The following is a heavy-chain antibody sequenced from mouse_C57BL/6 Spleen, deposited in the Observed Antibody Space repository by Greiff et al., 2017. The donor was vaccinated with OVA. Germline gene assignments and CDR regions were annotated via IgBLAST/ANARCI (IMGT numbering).Heavy chain of an antibody. D-gene: IGHD1-1*01. Sequence: QVQLQQPGAELVKPGASVKMSCKASGYTFTSYWITWVKQRPGQGLEWIGDIYPGSGSTNYNEKFKSKATLTVDTSSSTAYMQLSSLTSEDSAVYYCAKAQASYYGSSWGHDWGQGTTLTVSS. J-gene: IGHJ2*01. CDR3: AKAQASYYGSSWGHD. CDR2: IYPGSGST. CDR1: GYTFTSYW. V-gene: IGHV1-55*01.